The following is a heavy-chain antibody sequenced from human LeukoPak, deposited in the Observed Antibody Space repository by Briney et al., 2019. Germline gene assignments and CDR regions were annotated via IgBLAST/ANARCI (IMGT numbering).Heavy chain of an antibody. CDR3: ARDRGWGSGDY. D-gene: IGHD6-19*01. J-gene: IGHJ4*02. Sequence: GGSLRLSCAASGFTFSSYWMYWVRQAPGKGLVWVSRINTDGSSTKYADSVKGRFTISRDNVKNTLYLQMNSLRAEDTAVYYCARDRGWGSGDYWGQGTLVTVSS. CDR1: GFTFSSYW. V-gene: IGHV3-74*01. CDR2: INTDGSST.